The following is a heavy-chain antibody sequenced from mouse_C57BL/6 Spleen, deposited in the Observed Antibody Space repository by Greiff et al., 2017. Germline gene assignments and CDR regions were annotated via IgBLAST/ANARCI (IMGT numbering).Heavy chain of an antibody. CDR1: GYTFTDYE. V-gene: IGHV1-15*01. CDR3: TRSYYYGSSYY. CDR2: IDPETGGT. D-gene: IGHD1-1*01. J-gene: IGHJ2*01. Sequence: VQLQQSGAELVRPGASVTLSCKASGYTFTDYEMHWVKQTPVHGLEWIGAIDPETGGTAYNQKFKGKAILTADKSSSTAYMELRSLTSEDSAVYYCTRSYYYGSSYYWGQGTTLTVSS.